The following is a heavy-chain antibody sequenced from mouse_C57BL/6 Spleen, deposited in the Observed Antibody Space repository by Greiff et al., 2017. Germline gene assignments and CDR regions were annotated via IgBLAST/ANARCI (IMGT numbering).Heavy chain of an antibody. J-gene: IGHJ4*01. CDR2: IYPGDGDT. CDR1: GYAFSSSW. V-gene: IGHV1-82*01. CDR3: ANHYYGSFYAMDY. Sequence: QVQLKESGPELVKPGASVKISCKASGYAFSSSWMNWVKQRPGKGLEWIGRIYPGDGDTNYNGKFKGKATLTADKSSSTAYMQLSSLTSEDSAVYFCANHYYGSFYAMDYWGQGTSVTVSS. D-gene: IGHD1-1*01.